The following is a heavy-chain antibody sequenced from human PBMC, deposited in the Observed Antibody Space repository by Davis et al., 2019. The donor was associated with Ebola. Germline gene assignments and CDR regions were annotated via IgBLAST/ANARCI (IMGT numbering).Heavy chain of an antibody. CDR1: GGSISSGGYY. J-gene: IGHJ2*01. V-gene: IGHV4-30-2*01. CDR2: IYHSGST. CDR3: ARSTTLGSSGYYSPWYFDL. D-gene: IGHD3-22*01. Sequence: LRLSCTVSGGSISSGGYYWSWIRQPPGKGLEWIGYIYHSGSTYYNPSLKSRVTISVDTSKNQFSLKLSSVTAADTAVYYCARSTTLGSSGYYSPWYFDLWGRGTLVTVSS.